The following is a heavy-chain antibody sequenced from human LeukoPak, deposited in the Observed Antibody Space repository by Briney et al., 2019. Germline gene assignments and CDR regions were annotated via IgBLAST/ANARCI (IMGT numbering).Heavy chain of an antibody. D-gene: IGHD1-26*01. CDR2: MWYDGSNK. J-gene: IGHJ4*02. Sequence: GGSLRLSCAASGFTFSNYGMHWVRQAPGKGLEWVAVMWYDGSNKYYADSVKGRFTISRDNSKNTLYLQVNSLRAEDTAVYYCAKGGKWDVTPFDYWGQGTLVTVSS. V-gene: IGHV3-33*06. CDR1: GFTFSNYG. CDR3: AKGGKWDVTPFDY.